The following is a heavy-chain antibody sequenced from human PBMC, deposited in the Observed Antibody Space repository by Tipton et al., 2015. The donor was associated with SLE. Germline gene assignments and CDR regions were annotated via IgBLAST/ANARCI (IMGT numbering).Heavy chain of an antibody. J-gene: IGHJ4*02. CDR1: GFTFSSYD. CDR3: ARSNWGFDY. V-gene: IGHV3-13*01. CDR2: SGTAGDT. Sequence: SLRLSCAASGFTFSSYDMRWVRQATGKGLEWVSVSGTAGDTYYPGSVKGRFTISRENAKNSLYLQMNSLRAGDTAVYYCARSNWGFDYWGQGTLVTVSS. D-gene: IGHD7-27*01.